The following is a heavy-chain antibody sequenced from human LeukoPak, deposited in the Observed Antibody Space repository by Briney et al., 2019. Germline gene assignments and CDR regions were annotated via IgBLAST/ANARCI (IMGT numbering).Heavy chain of an antibody. CDR3: ARSRDYDSSEPHDF. J-gene: IGHJ4*02. Sequence: SETLSLTCIVSGYSITTGYNWGGIRQPPGKGLEWIGSIYHSGSTYYNPSLKSRVTMSIDTSRNQFSLKLTSVTAADTAVQYCARSRDYDSSEPHDFWGQGTLVTVSS. CDR1: GYSITTGYN. V-gene: IGHV4-38-2*02. D-gene: IGHD3-22*01. CDR2: IYHSGST.